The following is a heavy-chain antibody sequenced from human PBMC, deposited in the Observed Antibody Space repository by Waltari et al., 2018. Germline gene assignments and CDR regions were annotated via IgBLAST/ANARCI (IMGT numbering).Heavy chain of an antibody. CDR1: GFRISESY. V-gene: IGHV3-72*01. Sequence: VRLVESWGTVVQPGGPLSLSCPASGFRISESYMDWLRQAPGKGLEWVGRSRYRAQSYSTDYGASVEGRFTISRDEAKNSLYLQMDRLKTDDTAVYFCSRAIFSSGFYYLDYWGQGTLVTVSS. CDR2: SRYRAQSYST. CDR3: SRAIFSSGFYYLDY. D-gene: IGHD3-22*01. J-gene: IGHJ4*02.